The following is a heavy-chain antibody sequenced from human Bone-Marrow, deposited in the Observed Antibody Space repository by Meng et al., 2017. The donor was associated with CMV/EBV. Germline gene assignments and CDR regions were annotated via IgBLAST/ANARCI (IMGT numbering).Heavy chain of an antibody. CDR3: ARSLEYSSSLLAY. CDR1: GGSISSSNW. Sequence: SETLSLTCAVSGGSISSSNWWSWVRQPPGKGLEWIGEIYHSGSTNYNPSLKSRVTISVDKSKNQFSLKLSSVTAADTAMYYCARSLEYSSSLLAYWGQGTLVTVSS. CDR2: IYHSGST. J-gene: IGHJ4*02. D-gene: IGHD6-6*01. V-gene: IGHV4-4*02.